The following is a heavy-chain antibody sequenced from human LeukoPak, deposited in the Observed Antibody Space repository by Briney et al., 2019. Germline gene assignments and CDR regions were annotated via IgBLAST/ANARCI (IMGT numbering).Heavy chain of an antibody. J-gene: IGHJ4*02. V-gene: IGHV4-39*07. Sequence: SETLSLTCTVSGGSISSSSYYWGWIRQPPGKGLEWIGTIYYSGSTYYNPSLKSRVTISVDTSKNQFSLKLSSVTAADTAVYYCARGDNWNPFDYWGQGTLVTVSS. CDR3: ARGDNWNPFDY. D-gene: IGHD1-20*01. CDR1: GGSISSSSYY. CDR2: IYYSGST.